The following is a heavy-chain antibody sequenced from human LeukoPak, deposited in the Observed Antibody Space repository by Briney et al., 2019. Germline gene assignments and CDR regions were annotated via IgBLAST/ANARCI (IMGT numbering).Heavy chain of an antibody. CDR1: GGSITSYY. CDR3: ARAYSDGDYVMGWFDP. D-gene: IGHD4-17*01. J-gene: IGHJ5*02. Sequence: SETLSLTCTVSGGSITSYYWSWIRQPPGKGLEWIGYIYYSGSTNYNPSLKSRVTISVDTSKNQFSLKLSSVTATDTAVYYCARAYSDGDYVMGWFDPWGQGTLVTVSS. CDR2: IYYSGST. V-gene: IGHV4-59*01.